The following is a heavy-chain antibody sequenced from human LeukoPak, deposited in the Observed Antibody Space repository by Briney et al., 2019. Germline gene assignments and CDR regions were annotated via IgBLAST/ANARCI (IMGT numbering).Heavy chain of an antibody. CDR2: IRYDGSNK. CDR3: AKDRAYYGDYAEYFQH. CDR1: GFTFSSYG. J-gene: IGHJ1*01. Sequence: GGSLRLSCAASGFTFSSYGMHWVRQAPGKGLEWVAFIRYDGSNKYYADSVKGRFTISRDNSKNTLYLQMNSLRAEDTAVYYCAKDRAYYGDYAEYFQHWGQGTLVTVSS. D-gene: IGHD4-17*01. V-gene: IGHV3-30*02.